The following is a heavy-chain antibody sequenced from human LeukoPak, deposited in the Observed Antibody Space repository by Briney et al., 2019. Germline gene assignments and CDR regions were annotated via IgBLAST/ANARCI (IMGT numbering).Heavy chain of an antibody. V-gene: IGHV4-34*01. CDR3: ARRHDYYYGSGSYNNWFDP. CDR2: INHSGST. D-gene: IGHD3-10*01. CDR1: GGSFSGYY. Sequence: SETLSLTCAVYGGSFSGYYWSCIRQPPGKGLGWIGEINHSGSTNYNPSLKSRVTISVDTSKNQFSLKLSSVTAADTAVYYCARRHDYYYGSGSYNNWFDPWGQGTLVTVSS. J-gene: IGHJ5*02.